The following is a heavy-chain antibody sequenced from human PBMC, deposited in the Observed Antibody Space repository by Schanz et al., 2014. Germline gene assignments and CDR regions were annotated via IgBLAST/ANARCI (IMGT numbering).Heavy chain of an antibody. CDR2: VSSDGNND. CDR1: GFTFSTHA. CDR3: AKAADWPVTRFDP. V-gene: IGHV3-30*18. Sequence: QVQLVESGGGVVQPGRSLRLSCAASGFTFSTHAMHWVRQAPGKGLEWVALVSSDGNNDYYTDSVKGRFTISSDSSTNTLYLQMSSLRADDTAVYSCAKAADWPVTRFDPWGQGTLVTVSS. D-gene: IGHD3-9*01. J-gene: IGHJ5*02.